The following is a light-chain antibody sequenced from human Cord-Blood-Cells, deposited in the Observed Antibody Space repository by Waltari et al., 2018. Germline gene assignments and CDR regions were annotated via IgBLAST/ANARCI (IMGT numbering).Light chain of an antibody. J-gene: IGKJ4*01. CDR3: QQSYSTPLT. V-gene: IGKV1-39*01. Sequence: DIQITQSPSSLSASVGVRVTITCRASQGISSYLNWYQQKPGKAPKLLIYAASSLKSGVPSRFSGSGSGTDFTLTISSLQPEDFATYYCQQSYSTPLTFGGGTKVEIK. CDR1: QGISSY. CDR2: AAS.